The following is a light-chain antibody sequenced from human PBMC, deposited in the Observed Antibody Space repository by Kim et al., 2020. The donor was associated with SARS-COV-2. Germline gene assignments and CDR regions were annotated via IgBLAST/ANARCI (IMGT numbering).Light chain of an antibody. V-gene: IGKV3-11*01. CDR2: DVS. Sequence: SLSQDERVTLSCRARQSVGSYLAWYQQKPGKAPRLLIYDVSNRAAGIPGRFSGSGSGTDFTLTISSLEPEDFALYYCHQRSDWPNTFGQGTKLEI. J-gene: IGKJ2*01. CDR1: QSVGSY. CDR3: HQRSDWPNT.